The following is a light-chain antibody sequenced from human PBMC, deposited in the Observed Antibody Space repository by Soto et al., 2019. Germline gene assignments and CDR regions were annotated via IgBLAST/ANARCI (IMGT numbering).Light chain of an antibody. CDR2: DAS. J-gene: IGKJ4*01. CDR1: QDITDY. V-gene: IGKV1-33*01. Sequence: DIRMTQSPSSLSASVGERVTITCQASQDITDYLHWYQQKPGKAPRLLIYDASNLETGVPSRFSGSGSGTDFSFTISSLQPEDIATYYCQQSEALVLSFGGGTKVEIK. CDR3: QQSEALVLS.